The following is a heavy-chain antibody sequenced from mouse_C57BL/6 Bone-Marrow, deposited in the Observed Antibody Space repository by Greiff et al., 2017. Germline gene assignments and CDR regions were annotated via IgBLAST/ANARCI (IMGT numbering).Heavy chain of an antibody. CDR1: GFNIKDDS. Sequence: VHVKQSGAELVRPGASVKLSCTASGFNIKDDSMHWVKQRPEQGLEWIGWIDPENGDTEYASKFQGKATITADTSANTAYLQLSSLTSEDTAVYYCTTSTIVAGYYAMDYWGQGTSVTVSS. CDR2: IDPENGDT. J-gene: IGHJ4*01. D-gene: IGHD1-1*01. CDR3: TTSTIVAGYYAMDY. V-gene: IGHV14-4*01.